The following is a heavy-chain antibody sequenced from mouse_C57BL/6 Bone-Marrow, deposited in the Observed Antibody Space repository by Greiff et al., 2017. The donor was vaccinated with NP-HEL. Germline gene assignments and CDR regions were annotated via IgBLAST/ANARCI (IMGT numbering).Heavy chain of an antibody. V-gene: IGHV1-81*01. CDR2: IYPRSGNT. CDR3: ARLDGNYAPRSY. Sequence: QVQLKQSGAELARPGASVKLSCKASGYTFTSYGISWVKQRTGQGLEWIGEIYPRSGNTYYNEKFKGKATLTADKSSSTAYMELRSLTSEDSAVYFCARLDGNYAPRSYWGQGTLVTVSA. J-gene: IGHJ3*01. CDR1: GYTFTSYG. D-gene: IGHD2-1*01.